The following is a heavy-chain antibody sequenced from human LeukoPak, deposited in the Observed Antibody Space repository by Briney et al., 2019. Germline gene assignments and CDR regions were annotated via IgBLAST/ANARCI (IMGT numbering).Heavy chain of an antibody. CDR1: GFRFSDSW. J-gene: IGHJ4*02. V-gene: IGHV3-7*05. CDR2: IHEDAGEK. Sequence: PGGSLSLSCAAPGFRFSDSWMTWVRQTPGKGLQWVASIHEDAGEKQYVESVRGRFTISRDNAKNSLYLQMNSLRVEDTAVYYCASSKDHYCHYWGQGTLVTVSS. CDR3: ASSKDHYCHY.